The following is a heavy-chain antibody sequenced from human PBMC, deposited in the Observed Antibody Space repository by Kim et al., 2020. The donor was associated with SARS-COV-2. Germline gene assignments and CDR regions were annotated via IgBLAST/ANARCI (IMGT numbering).Heavy chain of an antibody. J-gene: IGHJ2*01. V-gene: IGHV4-34*01. CDR3: ARGGLRGYSYGRRNWYFDL. D-gene: IGHD5-18*01. Sequence: SRVTISVDTSKNQFSLKLSSVTAADTAVYYCARGGLRGYSYGRRNWYFDLWGRGTLVTVSS.